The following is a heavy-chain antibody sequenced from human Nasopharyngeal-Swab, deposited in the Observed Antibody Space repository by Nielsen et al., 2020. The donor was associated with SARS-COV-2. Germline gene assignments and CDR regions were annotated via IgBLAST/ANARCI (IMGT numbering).Heavy chain of an antibody. V-gene: IGHV3-48*04. CDR2: ISSSSTI. J-gene: IGHJ6*02. Sequence: GGSLRLSCAASGFTFSSYSMNWVRQAPGKGLEWVSYISSSSTIYYADSVKGRFTISRDNAKNSLYLQMNSLRAEDTAVYYCAREKSFITIFGVVIENYYYGMDVWGQGTTVTVSS. CDR1: GFTFSSYS. CDR3: AREKSFITIFGVVIENYYYGMDV. D-gene: IGHD3-3*01.